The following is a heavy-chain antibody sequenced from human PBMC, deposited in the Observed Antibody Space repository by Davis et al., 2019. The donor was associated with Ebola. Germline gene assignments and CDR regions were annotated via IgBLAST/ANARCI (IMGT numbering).Heavy chain of an antibody. V-gene: IGHV3-73*01. CDR3: TPRAFDY. CDR2: FRSKANNYAT. CDR1: GLTFSGSS. J-gene: IGHJ4*02. Sequence: GGSLRPSCAASGLTFSGSSMHWVRQASGKGLEWVGRFRSKANNYATAYAASVKGRFTISRDDSKNTAYLQMNSLKTEDTAVYYCTPRAFDYWGQGTLVAVSS.